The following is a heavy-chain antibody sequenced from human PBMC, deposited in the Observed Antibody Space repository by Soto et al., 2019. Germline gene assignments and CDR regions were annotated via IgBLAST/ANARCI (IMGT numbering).Heavy chain of an antibody. CDR2: ISYDGSNK. Sequence: EGSLRLSCAASGFTFSSYAMHWVRQAPGKGLEWVALISYDGSNKYYADSVKGRFTISRDNSKNTLYLQMNSLGAEHPAVYYCARGHDCWSGYHYYYYYYGMDVWGQGTTVTVAS. J-gene: IGHJ6*02. V-gene: IGHV3-30-3*01. CDR1: GFTFSSYA. CDR3: ARGHDCWSGYHYYYYYYGMDV. D-gene: IGHD3-3*01.